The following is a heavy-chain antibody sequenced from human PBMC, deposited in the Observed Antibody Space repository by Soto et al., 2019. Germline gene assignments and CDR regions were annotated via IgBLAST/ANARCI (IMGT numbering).Heavy chain of an antibody. J-gene: IGHJ6*02. CDR3: ARDLGIAAAGHYYYYGMDV. CDR1: GGTFSSYA. D-gene: IGHD6-13*01. CDR2: IIPIFGTA. V-gene: IGHV1-69*01. Sequence: QVQLVQSGAEVKKPGSSVKVSCKASGGTFSSYAISWVRQAPGQGLEWMGGIIPIFGTANYAQKLQGRVTITADESTSTAYMELSSLRSEDTAVYYCARDLGIAAAGHYYYYGMDVWGQGTTVTVSS.